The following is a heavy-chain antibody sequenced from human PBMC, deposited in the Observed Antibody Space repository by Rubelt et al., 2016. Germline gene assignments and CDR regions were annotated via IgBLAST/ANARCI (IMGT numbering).Heavy chain of an antibody. CDR3: ARRLIDYVDYVYFDY. V-gene: IGHV4-34*01. CDR1: GGSFSGYY. Sequence: QVQLQQWGAGLLKPSETLSLTCAVYGGSFSGYYWSWIRQPPGKGLEWIGEINHSESTNYNPSLKSRVTISVDSSKNQFSRKLSSVTAADTAVYYCARRLIDYVDYVYFDYWGQGTLVTVSS. CDR2: INHSEST. D-gene: IGHD4-17*01. J-gene: IGHJ4*02.